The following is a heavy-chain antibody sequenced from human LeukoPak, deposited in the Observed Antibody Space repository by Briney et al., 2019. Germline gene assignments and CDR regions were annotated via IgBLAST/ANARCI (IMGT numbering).Heavy chain of an antibody. CDR3: ARHRAYSSSSPFDY. CDR2: IYYTGST. D-gene: IGHD6-6*01. V-gene: IGHV4-59*08. Sequence: SETLSLTCSVSGGSISSLYWSWIRQPPGKGLVWIGYIYYTGSTNYNTSLKSRVTMFVDMSKNQFSLRLSSVTAADTAVYYCARHRAYSSSSPFDYWGQGTLVTVSS. J-gene: IGHJ4*02. CDR1: GGSISSLY.